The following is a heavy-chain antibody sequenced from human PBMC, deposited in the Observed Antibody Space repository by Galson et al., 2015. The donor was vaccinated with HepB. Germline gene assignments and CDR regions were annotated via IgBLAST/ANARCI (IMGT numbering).Heavy chain of an antibody. D-gene: IGHD2-2*01. CDR2: ISGSGGTT. CDR1: GFTFSSYA. J-gene: IGHJ6*02. Sequence: SLRLSCAASGFTFSSYATSWVRQAAGKGLEWVSAISGSGGTTNDADSVKGRFTISRDNSKNTLYLQMNSLRAEDTAVYYCAKFFGLFARPPAVIPAATTADWYAMDVWGQGTTVTVSS. V-gene: IGHV3-23*01. CDR3: AKFFGLFARPPAVIPAATTADWYAMDV.